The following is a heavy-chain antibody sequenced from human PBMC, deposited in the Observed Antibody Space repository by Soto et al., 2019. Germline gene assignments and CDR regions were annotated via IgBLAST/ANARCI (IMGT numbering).Heavy chain of an antibody. Sequence: SETLSLTCTVSGGSISSSEYYWTWIRQPPGKGLEWIGYISYSGSTYYNPSLKSRVTISIDTSKTQFSLKLSSVTAADTAVYYCARETYGDYVGYFDPWGQGTLITVSS. D-gene: IGHD4-17*01. CDR1: GGSISSSEYY. CDR3: ARETYGDYVGYFDP. CDR2: ISYSGST. J-gene: IGHJ5*02. V-gene: IGHV4-30-4*01.